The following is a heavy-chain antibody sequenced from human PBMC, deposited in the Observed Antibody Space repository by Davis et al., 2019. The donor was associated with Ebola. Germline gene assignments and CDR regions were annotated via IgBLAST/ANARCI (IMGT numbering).Heavy chain of an antibody. D-gene: IGHD1-26*01. V-gene: IGHV1-18*01. CDR3: ARDWAVEWELNYYYGMDV. CDR2: ISAYNGNT. CDR1: GYPFTSYG. Sequence: ASVKVSCKTSGYPFTSYGVSWVRQAPGQGLEWMGWISAYNGNTNYAQKLQGRVTMTTDTSTSTAYMELRSLRSDDTAVYYCARDWAVEWELNYYYGMDVWGKGTTVTVSS. J-gene: IGHJ6*04.